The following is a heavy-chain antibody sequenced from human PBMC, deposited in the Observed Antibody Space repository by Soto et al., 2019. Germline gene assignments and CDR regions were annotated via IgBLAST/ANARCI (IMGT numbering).Heavy chain of an antibody. Sequence: EVQLVESGGGLVQPGESLRLSCAASGFTFSYYWMHWVRQAPGKGLVWVSRIHSDGSSTTCADSVKGRFSISRDNARNTVYLQMNSLRAEDTAVYYCARGDRGAFDLWGQGTVLTVSS. D-gene: IGHD1-26*01. CDR2: IHSDGSST. CDR1: GFTFSYYW. J-gene: IGHJ3*01. V-gene: IGHV3-74*01. CDR3: ARGDRGAFDL.